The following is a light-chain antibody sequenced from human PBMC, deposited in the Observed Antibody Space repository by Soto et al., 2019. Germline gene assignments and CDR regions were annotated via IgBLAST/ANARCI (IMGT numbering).Light chain of an antibody. CDR1: SGHSNYA. V-gene: IGLV4-69*01. Sequence: QLVLTQSPSASASLGASVKITCTLSSGHSNYAIAWHQQQPEKGPRYLMKLNSDGSHSKGDGIPDRFSGSSSGAERYLTISSLQSEDEADCYCQTSGSGIVVFGGGTKLTVL. CDR2: LNSDGSH. CDR3: QTSGSGIVV. J-gene: IGLJ2*01.